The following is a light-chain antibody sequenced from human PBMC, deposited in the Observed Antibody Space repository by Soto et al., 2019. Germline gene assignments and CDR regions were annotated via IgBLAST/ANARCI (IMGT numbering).Light chain of an antibody. J-gene: IGLJ1*01. Sequence: QSVLTQPASVSGSPGQSITISCTGTSSDVGGYNYVSWYQHHPGKAPKLIIYQVSNRPSGISSRFSGSKSGNTASLTISGLQAEDEADYYCSSYRSSTTYVFGTGTRSPS. V-gene: IGLV2-14*01. CDR1: SSDVGGYNY. CDR2: QVS. CDR3: SSYRSSTTYV.